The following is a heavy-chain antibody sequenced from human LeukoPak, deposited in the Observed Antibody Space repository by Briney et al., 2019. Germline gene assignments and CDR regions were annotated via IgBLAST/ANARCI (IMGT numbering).Heavy chain of an antibody. CDR1: GFTFSSYA. CDR2: ISSNGGST. Sequence: GGSLKLSCAASGFTFSSYAMHWVRQAPGKGLEYVSVISSNGGSTYYANSVKGRFTISRDNSKNTLYLQMGSLRAEDMAVYYCAREIDGSCDYWGQGTVVTVSS. J-gene: IGHJ4*02. V-gene: IGHV3-64*01. D-gene: IGHD1-26*01. CDR3: AREIDGSCDY.